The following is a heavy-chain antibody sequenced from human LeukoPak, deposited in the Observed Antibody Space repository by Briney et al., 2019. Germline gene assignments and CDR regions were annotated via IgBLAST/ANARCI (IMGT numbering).Heavy chain of an antibody. V-gene: IGHV3-7*01. D-gene: IGHD2-2*02. CDR3: ARVPIVVVPAAILGYFDY. CDR2: IKQDGSEK. CDR1: GFTCSSYW. J-gene: IGHJ4*02. Sequence: PGGSLRLXCAASGFTCSSYWMSWVRPAPGKGLESVANIKQDGSEKYYVDSVKGRFTISRDNAKNSLYLQMNSLRAEDTAVYYCARVPIVVVPAAILGYFDYWGQGTLVTISS.